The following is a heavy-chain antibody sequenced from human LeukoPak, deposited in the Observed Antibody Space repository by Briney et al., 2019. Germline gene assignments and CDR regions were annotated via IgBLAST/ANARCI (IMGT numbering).Heavy chain of an antibody. CDR3: AREYRATVVTSALFDS. D-gene: IGHD4-23*01. V-gene: IGHV3-21*01. CDR1: GFTFSSYT. Sequence: GGSLRLSCAASGFTFSSYTMSWVRQAPGKGLEWVSSISSGSNDIYYADSVKGRFTISRDNAKKSLYLQMNSLRAEDMAVYYCAREYRATVVTSALFDSWGQGTLVTVSS. CDR2: ISSGSNDI. J-gene: IGHJ4*02.